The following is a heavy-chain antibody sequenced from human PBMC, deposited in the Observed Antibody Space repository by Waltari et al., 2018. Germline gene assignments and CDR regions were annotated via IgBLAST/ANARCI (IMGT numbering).Heavy chain of an antibody. Sequence: QVQLQESGPGLVKPSQTLSLTCTVSGGSISSGSYYWSWIRQPAWKGLEWIGRIYTSGSTNYNPSLKSRVTISVDTSKNQFSLKLSSVTAADTAVYYCARGGTYGSGLDYWGQGTLVTVSS. CDR2: IYTSGST. V-gene: IGHV4-61*02. CDR3: ARGGTYGSGLDY. CDR1: GGSISSGSYY. J-gene: IGHJ4*02. D-gene: IGHD3-3*01.